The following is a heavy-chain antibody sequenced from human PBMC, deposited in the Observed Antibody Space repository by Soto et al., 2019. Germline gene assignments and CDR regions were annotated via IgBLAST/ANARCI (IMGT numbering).Heavy chain of an antibody. CDR3: ARVASPYSSSWYYFDY. J-gene: IGHJ4*02. D-gene: IGHD6-13*01. CDR2: IYYSGST. V-gene: IGHV4-59*01. Sequence: PSETLSLTCTVSGGSISSYYWSWIRQPPGKGLEWIGYIYYSGSTNYNPSLKSRVTISVDTSKYQFSLKLSSVTAADTAVYYCARVASPYSSSWYYFDYWGQGTLVTVSS. CDR1: GGSISSYY.